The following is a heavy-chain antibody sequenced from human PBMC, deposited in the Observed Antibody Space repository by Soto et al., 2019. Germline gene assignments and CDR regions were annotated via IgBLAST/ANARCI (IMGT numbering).Heavy chain of an antibody. CDR2: IYYNSDRI. J-gene: IGHJ4*02. V-gene: IGHV3-9*02. CDR1: GFTSNDYD. CDR3: VKDVLPGGADY. Sequence: EVKLVESGGGLVQPGRSLRLSCAASGFTSNDYDMHWVLQAPGKGLEWVSGIYYNSDRIDYGDSVKGRFATSRDNAKNSLYLQMNSLRPEDTAVYYCVKDVLPGGADYWGPGTLVTVSS. D-gene: IGHD3-16*01.